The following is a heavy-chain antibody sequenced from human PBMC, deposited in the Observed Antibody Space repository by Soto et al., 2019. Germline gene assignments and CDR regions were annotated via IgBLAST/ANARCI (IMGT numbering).Heavy chain of an antibody. CDR3: ARRQDYYDSSGYYNDAFDI. Sequence: QLQLQESGPGLVKPAETLSLICSVSGGSRSSSSYYWGWIRQPPGKGLEWIWNVYHSGSSYYNPSRKSRLTISVHPSKNHFSLTLNSVTAADTAVYYCARRQDYYDSSGYYNDAFDIWGQGTEVTVSS. D-gene: IGHD3-22*01. V-gene: IGHV4-39*02. CDR1: GGSRSSSSYY. J-gene: IGHJ3*02. CDR2: VYHSGSS.